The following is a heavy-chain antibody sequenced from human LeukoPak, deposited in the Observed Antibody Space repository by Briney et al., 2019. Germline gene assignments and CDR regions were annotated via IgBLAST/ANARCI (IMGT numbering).Heavy chain of an antibody. CDR3: ARHRSGSTFDY. V-gene: IGHV4-39*01. CDR2: IYYSGST. J-gene: IGHJ4*02. D-gene: IGHD3-10*01. CDR1: GFTFSSYE. Sequence: GSLRLSCAGSGFTFSSYEMNWVRQGPGKGLEWIGSIYYSGSTYYNPSLKSRVTISVDTSKNQFSLKLSSVTAADTAVYYCARHRSGSTFDYWGQGTLVTVSS.